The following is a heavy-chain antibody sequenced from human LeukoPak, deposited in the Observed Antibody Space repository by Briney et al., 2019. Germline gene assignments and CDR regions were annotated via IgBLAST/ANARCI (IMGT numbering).Heavy chain of an antibody. CDR1: GGSISSYY. CDR3: ARGPRFFRGALSYYYGMDV. J-gene: IGHJ6*02. CDR2: TYYSGST. V-gene: IGHV4-59*01. D-gene: IGHD3-10*01. Sequence: SETLSLTCTVSGGSISSYYWSWIRQPPGKGLEWIGYTYYSGSTNYNPSLKSRVTISVDTSKNQFSLKLSSVTAADTAVYYCARGPRFFRGALSYYYGMDVWGQGTTVTVSS.